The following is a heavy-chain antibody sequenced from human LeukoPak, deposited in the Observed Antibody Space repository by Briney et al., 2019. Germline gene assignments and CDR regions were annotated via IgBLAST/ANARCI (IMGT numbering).Heavy chain of an antibody. CDR3: AGDKPEKIYEGYCSSTSCYPTYYYYYGMDV. D-gene: IGHD2-2*01. CDR1: GFTFSDYY. Sequence: GGSLRLSCAASGFTFSDYYMSWIRQAPGKGLEWVSYISSSGSTIYYADSVKGRFTISRDNAKNSLYLQMNSLRAEDTAVYYCAGDKPEKIYEGYCSSTSCYPTYYYYYGMDVWGQGTTVTVSS. V-gene: IGHV3-11*01. J-gene: IGHJ6*02. CDR2: ISSSGSTI.